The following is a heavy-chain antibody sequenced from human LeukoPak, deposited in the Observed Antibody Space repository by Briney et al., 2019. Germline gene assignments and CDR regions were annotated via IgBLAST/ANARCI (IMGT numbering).Heavy chain of an antibody. CDR3: ARDHGPKNKFGGVIAYYFDY. D-gene: IGHD3-16*02. V-gene: IGHV3-23*01. Sequence: PGGSLRLSCAASGFTFSDSAMTWVRQAPGKGLEWVSALGGSGVSTYYAESVKGRFTISRDNSKNTLYLQMNSLRAEDTAVYYCARDHGPKNKFGGVIAYYFDYWGQGTLVTVSS. CDR1: GFTFSDSA. J-gene: IGHJ4*02. CDR2: LGGSGVST.